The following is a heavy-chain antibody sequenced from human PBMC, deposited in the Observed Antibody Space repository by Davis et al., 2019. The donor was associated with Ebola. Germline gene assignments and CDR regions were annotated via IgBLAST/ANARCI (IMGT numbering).Heavy chain of an antibody. V-gene: IGHV1-46*01. CDR3: ARAPTWSQINYYCFDY. CDR2: INPNGGST. CDR1: GGTFSSYA. D-gene: IGHD3-10*01. J-gene: IGHJ4*02. Sequence: ASVKVSCKASGGTFSSYAISWVRQAPGQGLEWMGIINPNGGSTSYAQKFQGRVTMTRDTSTSTVYMELISLRSADTAVYYCARAPTWSQINYYCFDYWGQGTLVTVSS.